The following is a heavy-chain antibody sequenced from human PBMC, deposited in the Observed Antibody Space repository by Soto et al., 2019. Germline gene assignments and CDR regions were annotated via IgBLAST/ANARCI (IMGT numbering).Heavy chain of an antibody. D-gene: IGHD2-15*01. CDR3: ARESSVVVVAATHREVGLDP. Sequence: QVQLVQSGAEVKKPGASVKVSCKASGYTFTGYYMHWVRQAPGQGLEWMGWINPNSGGTNYAQKFQGWVTMTRDTSISTAYMELSRLRSDDTAVYYCARESSVVVVAATHREVGLDPWGQGTLVTVSS. CDR1: GYTFTGYY. V-gene: IGHV1-2*04. J-gene: IGHJ5*02. CDR2: INPNSGGT.